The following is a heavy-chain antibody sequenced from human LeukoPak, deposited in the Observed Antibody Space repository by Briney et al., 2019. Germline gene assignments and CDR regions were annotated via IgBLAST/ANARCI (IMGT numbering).Heavy chain of an antibody. J-gene: IGHJ4*02. V-gene: IGHV4-34*01. CDR3: ARVLRGSGSYYVH. CDR1: GGSFSGYY. Sequence: KSSETLSLTCAVYGGSFSGYYWSWIRQPPGKGLEWIGEINHSGSTNYNPSLKSRVTISVDTSKNQFSLKLSSVTAADTAEYYCARVLRGSGSYYVHWGQGTLVTVSS. CDR2: INHSGST. D-gene: IGHD3-10*01.